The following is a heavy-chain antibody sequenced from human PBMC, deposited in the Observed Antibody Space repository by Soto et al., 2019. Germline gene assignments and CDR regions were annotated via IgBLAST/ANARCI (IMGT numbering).Heavy chain of an antibody. V-gene: IGHV4-30-4*01. CDR2: IYYSGST. Sequence: QVQLQESGPGLVKPSQTLSLTCTVSGGSISSGDYYWSWIRQPPEKGLEWIGYIYYSGSTYYNPSLKSRVTISVDTSKNQFSLKLSSVTAADTAVYYCARANLVKYDWFDPWGQGTLVTVSS. CDR1: GGSISSGDYY. D-gene: IGHD2-2*01. CDR3: ARANLVKYDWFDP. J-gene: IGHJ5*02.